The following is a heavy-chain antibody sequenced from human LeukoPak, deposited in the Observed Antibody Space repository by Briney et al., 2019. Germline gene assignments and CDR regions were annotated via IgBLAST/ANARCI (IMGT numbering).Heavy chain of an antibody. D-gene: IGHD1-26*01. Sequence: GGTLSLSCAASGFTFSSYAMSWVRQAPGKGLEWVSAITGSGDITYSPDSVNGRFTISRDYSKNTLYLQMNSLRAEDTAVYYCARARLSSIVGATRRPYYFDYWGQGTLVTVSS. CDR2: ITGSGDIT. CDR1: GFTFSSYA. V-gene: IGHV3-23*01. CDR3: ARARLSSIVGATRRPYYFDY. J-gene: IGHJ4*02.